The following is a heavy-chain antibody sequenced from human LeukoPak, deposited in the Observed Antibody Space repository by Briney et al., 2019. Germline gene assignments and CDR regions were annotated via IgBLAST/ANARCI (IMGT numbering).Heavy chain of an antibody. V-gene: IGHV5-10-1*01. CDR1: GYSFTSYW. J-gene: IGHJ4*02. CDR3: ARRCRSSSCPFEY. D-gene: IGHD2-2*01. CDR2: IDPSDSYT. Sequence: GESLKISCKGSGYSFTSYWISWVRQLPGKGLEWMGRIDPSDSYTNYSPSFQGHVTISADKSISTAYLQWSSLKASDTATYYCARRCRSSSCPFEYWGQGTLVTVSS.